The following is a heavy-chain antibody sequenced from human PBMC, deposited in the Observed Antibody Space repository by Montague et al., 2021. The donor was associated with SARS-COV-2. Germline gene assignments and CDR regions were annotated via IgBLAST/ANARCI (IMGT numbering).Heavy chain of an antibody. D-gene: IGHD3-9*01. Sequence: TLSLICTVSGGSISSGSYYWYWIQQPAGKGLEWIGSIYTSGSTYYNSSLKSRAIISVDTSKNQFSLKLSSVTAADTAVYYCARESLHLTGYYNDYFDYWGQGTLVTVSS. CDR2: IYTSGST. V-gene: IGHV4-61*02. CDR1: GGSISSGSYY. J-gene: IGHJ4*02. CDR3: ARESLHLTGYYNDYFDY.